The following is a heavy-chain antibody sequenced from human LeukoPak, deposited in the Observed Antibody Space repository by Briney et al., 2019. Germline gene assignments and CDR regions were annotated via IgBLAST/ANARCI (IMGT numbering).Heavy chain of an antibody. CDR2: TYYRSKWYS. D-gene: IGHD4-17*01. V-gene: IGHV6-1*01. J-gene: IGHJ3*01. CDR1: GDSVSSKSVA. Sequence: SQTLSLTCAISGDSVSSKSVAWNWIRQSPSRGLEWLGRTYYRSKWYSDYAVSLKSRISINPDTSKNHFSLHLNSVTPEDTAVYHCARTSGAFTGTDAFDYWGQGAMVTVSS. CDR3: ARTSGAFTGTDAFDY.